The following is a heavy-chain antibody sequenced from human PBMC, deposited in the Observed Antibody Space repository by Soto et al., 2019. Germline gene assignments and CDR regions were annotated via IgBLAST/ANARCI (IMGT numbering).Heavy chain of an antibody. D-gene: IGHD6-13*01. Sequence: PGGSVRLSCAASGFIFENFGMSWVRQAPGKGLEWVAVIWYDGSNKYYADSVKGRFTISRDNSKNTLYLQMNSLRAEDTAVYYCARDQGQQLVQSFDIWGQGTMVTVSS. CDR2: IWYDGSNK. CDR1: GFIFENFG. V-gene: IGHV3-33*08. J-gene: IGHJ3*02. CDR3: ARDQGQQLVQSFDI.